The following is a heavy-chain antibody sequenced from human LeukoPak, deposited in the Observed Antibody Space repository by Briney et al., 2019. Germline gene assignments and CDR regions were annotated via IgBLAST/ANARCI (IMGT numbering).Heavy chain of an antibody. J-gene: IGHJ4*02. CDR1: GFTFSNAW. V-gene: IGHV3-15*01. D-gene: IGHD6-13*01. Sequence: GGSLRLSCAVSGFTFSNAWMSWVRQAPGKGLEWVGRIKSKTDGGTTDYAAPVKGRFTISRDDSKNTLYLQMNSLKTEDTAVYYCTTGLKRIAAAGTSDYWGQGTLVTVSS. CDR3: TTGLKRIAAAGTSDY. CDR2: IKSKTDGGTT.